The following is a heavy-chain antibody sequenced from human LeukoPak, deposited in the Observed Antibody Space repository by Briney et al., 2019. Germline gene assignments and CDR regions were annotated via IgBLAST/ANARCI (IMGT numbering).Heavy chain of an antibody. CDR1: GFTFTNYG. Sequence: GGSLRLSCATSGFTFTNYGMAWVRQAPGKGLEWVSTISGSGISTHYADSVKGRFTISRDNSKNTLHLQMNSLRADDTAVYYCVKDRWSGSTSCYDYWGQGTLVTVSS. CDR3: VKDRWSGSTSCYDY. J-gene: IGHJ4*02. V-gene: IGHV3-23*01. D-gene: IGHD2-2*01. CDR2: ISGSGIST.